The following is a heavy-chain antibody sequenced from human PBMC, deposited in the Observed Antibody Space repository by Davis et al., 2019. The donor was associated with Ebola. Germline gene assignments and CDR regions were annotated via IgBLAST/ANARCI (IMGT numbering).Heavy chain of an antibody. CDR1: GFSVSNNY. V-gene: IGHV3-53*04. CDR3: ARTSIVGTTTTASGI. D-gene: IGHD1-26*01. J-gene: IGHJ3*02. CDR2: IYSGGTT. Sequence: GGSLRLSCAASGFSVSNNYMYWVRQAPGKGLEWVSVIYSGGTTNYADSVKGRFTISRHNSKNTLYLQINSLRADDTAVYFCARTSIVGTTTTASGIWGQGTKVTVSS.